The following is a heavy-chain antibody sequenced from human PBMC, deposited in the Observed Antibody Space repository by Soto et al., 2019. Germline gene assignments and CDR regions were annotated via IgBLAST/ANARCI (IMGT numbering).Heavy chain of an antibody. Sequence: PSETLSLTCAVYGGSVGGYYWSWVRQSPGKGLEWIGEINHSGSITYAPSLKSRVTMSVDTSKNQFSLRLNSVTAADTAVYYCARGEVTTGVFWGQGTQVTVSS. CDR3: ARGEVTTGVF. J-gene: IGHJ4*02. CDR1: GGSVGGYY. CDR2: INHSGSI. V-gene: IGHV4-34*01. D-gene: IGHD4-17*01.